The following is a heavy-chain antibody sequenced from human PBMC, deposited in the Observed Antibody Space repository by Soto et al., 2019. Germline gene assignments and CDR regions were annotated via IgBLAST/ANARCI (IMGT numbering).Heavy chain of an antibody. J-gene: IGHJ4*02. CDR3: ARDRIAAAGTDY. CDR1: GYTFTGYY. CDR2: INAGNGNT. V-gene: IGHV1-3*01. Sequence: GASVKVSCKASGYTFTGYYMHWVRQAPGQRLEWMGWINAGNGNTKYSQKFQGRVTITRDTSAGTAYMELSSLRSEDTAVYYCARDRIAAAGTDYWGQGTLVTVSS. D-gene: IGHD6-13*01.